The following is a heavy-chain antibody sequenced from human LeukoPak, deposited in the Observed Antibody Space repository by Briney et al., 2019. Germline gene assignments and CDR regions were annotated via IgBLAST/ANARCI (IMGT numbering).Heavy chain of an antibody. J-gene: IGHJ4*02. CDR3: ARDGVGSGWYGIYYFDY. V-gene: IGHV1-24*01. CDR1: GYTLTELS. Sequence: ASVKVSCKVSGYTLTELSMHWVRQAPGKGLEWMGGFDPEDGEAIYAQKLQGRITMTTDTSTSTAYMELRSLRSDDTAVYYCARDGVGSGWYGIYYFDYWGQGTLVTVSS. D-gene: IGHD6-19*01. CDR2: FDPEDGEA.